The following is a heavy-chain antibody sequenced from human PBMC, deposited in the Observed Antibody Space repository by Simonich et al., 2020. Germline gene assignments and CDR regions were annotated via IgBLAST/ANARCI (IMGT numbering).Heavy chain of an antibody. CDR3: ARRPGHDY. Sequence: EVQLLESGGGLVQPGGSLRLSCAASGFTFGSYAMSWVRQAPGKGLEWVAAISGSGGSTYCADSVKGRFTISRDNSKNTLYLQMNSLRAEDTAVYYCARRPGHDYWGQGTLVTVSS. CDR1: GFTFGSYA. CDR2: ISGSGGST. J-gene: IGHJ4*02. D-gene: IGHD1-1*01. V-gene: IGHV3-23*01.